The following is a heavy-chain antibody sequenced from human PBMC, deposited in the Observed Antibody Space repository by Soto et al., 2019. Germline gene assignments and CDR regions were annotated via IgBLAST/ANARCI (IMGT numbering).Heavy chain of an antibody. CDR3: ARRDTSGFLRYFDN. J-gene: IGHJ4*02. CDR2: IVPNVGTV. CDR1: GGTFSSFINYP. Sequence: SVKVSCKSSGGTFSSFINYPINWVRQAPGQGLEWMGGIVPNVGTVNYAQKFRGKVTITADKSTGTAYMELSSLRSEDTALYYCARRDTSGFLRYFDNWRQGTQVTV. D-gene: IGHD3-3*01. V-gene: IGHV1-69*06.